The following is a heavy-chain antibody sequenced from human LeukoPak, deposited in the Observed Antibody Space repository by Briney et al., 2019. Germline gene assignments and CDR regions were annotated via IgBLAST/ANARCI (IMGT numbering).Heavy chain of an antibody. J-gene: IGHJ4*02. D-gene: IGHD3-9*01. CDR1: GYSFTSYW. CDR2: IYPGDSDT. V-gene: IGHV5-51*01. Sequence: GESLKISCKGSGYSFTSYWIGWERQMPGKGLEWMGIIYPGDSDTRYSPSFQGQVTISADKSISTAYLQWSSLKASDTAMYYCARQDYDILTGYPHFDYWGQGTLVTVSS. CDR3: ARQDYDILTGYPHFDY.